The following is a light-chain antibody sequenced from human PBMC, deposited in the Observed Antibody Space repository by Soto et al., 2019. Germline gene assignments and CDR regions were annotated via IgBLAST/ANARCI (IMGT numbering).Light chain of an antibody. CDR2: DAS. Sequence: EIVLTQSPATLSLSPGERATLSCRASQSVGSDLAWYQQKPGQAPRLLIYDASNRATGIPARFSGSGTGTDFTLTISDVQPEDFAVYYCHQRQSWPRTFGQGTKVDNK. V-gene: IGKV3-11*01. J-gene: IGKJ1*01. CDR3: HQRQSWPRT. CDR1: QSVGSD.